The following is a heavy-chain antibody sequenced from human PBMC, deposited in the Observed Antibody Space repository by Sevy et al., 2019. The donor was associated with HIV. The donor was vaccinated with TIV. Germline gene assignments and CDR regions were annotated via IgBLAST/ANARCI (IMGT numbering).Heavy chain of an antibody. V-gene: IGHV3-23*01. Sequence: GGSLRLSCAASGFASGFTFSSFAMSWVRQLPGKGLEWVSTINGRDGSTYYADSVKGRFTLSRDNSNNALFLQMDSLTPEDTAVYYCARPTPRIASSSAAFFDSWGHGTLVTFSS. CDR3: ARPTPRIASSSAAFFDS. CDR2: INGRDGST. J-gene: IGHJ4*01. D-gene: IGHD6-6*01. CDR1: GFTFSSFA.